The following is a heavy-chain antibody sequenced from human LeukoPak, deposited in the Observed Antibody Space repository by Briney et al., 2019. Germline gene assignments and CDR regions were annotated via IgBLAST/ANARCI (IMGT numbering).Heavy chain of an antibody. J-gene: IGHJ3*02. D-gene: IGHD2-2*01. V-gene: IGHV1-18*01. Sequence: ASVKVSCKASGYTFTSYGISWVRQAPGQGLEWMGWISAYNGNTNYAQKLQGRVTMTTDTSTSTAYMELRSLRSDDTAVYYCARAYCSSTSCYGDAFDIWGQGTMVTVSS. CDR3: ARAYCSSTSCYGDAFDI. CDR2: ISAYNGNT. CDR1: GYTFTSYG.